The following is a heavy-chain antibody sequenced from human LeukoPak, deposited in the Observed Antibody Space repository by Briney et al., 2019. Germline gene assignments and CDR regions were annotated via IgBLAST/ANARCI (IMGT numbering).Heavy chain of an antibody. Sequence: SVKVSCKASVGTFSSYAISWVRQAPGQGLEWMGGIIPIFGTANYAQKFQGRVTITADESTSTAYMELSSLRSEDTAVYYCAREAVVVVAATGQFDYWGQGTLVTVSS. V-gene: IGHV1-69*13. J-gene: IGHJ4*02. D-gene: IGHD2-15*01. CDR1: VGTFSSYA. CDR3: AREAVVVVAATGQFDY. CDR2: IIPIFGTA.